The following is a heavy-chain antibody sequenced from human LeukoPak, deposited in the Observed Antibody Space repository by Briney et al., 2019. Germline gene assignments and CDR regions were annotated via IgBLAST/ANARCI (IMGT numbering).Heavy chain of an antibody. CDR3: ARDDMGRSISY. J-gene: IGHJ4*02. CDR1: GYTFTSYY. D-gene: IGHD1-26*01. CDR2: INPNSGGT. V-gene: IGHV1-2*02. Sequence: ASVKVSCKASGYTFTSYYMHWVRQAAGQGLEWMGWINPNSGGTNYAQKFQGRVTMTRDTSISTAYMELSRLRSDDTAVYYCARDDMGRSISYWGQGTLVTVSS.